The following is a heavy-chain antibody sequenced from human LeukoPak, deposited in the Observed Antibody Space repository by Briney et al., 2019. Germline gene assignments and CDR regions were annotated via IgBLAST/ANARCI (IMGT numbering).Heavy chain of an antibody. CDR2: ISSTSTYT. D-gene: IGHD6-13*01. V-gene: IGHV3-11*05. CDR1: GFTFSDYY. Sequence: GGSLRLSCAASGFTFSDYYMSWIRQAPGKGLEWVSDISSTSTYTNYADSVKGRFTISRDNAKNSLYLQMNGLRAEDTAVYYCAREDGYSSSWYSDYWGQGTLVTVSS. J-gene: IGHJ4*02. CDR3: AREDGYSSSWYSDY.